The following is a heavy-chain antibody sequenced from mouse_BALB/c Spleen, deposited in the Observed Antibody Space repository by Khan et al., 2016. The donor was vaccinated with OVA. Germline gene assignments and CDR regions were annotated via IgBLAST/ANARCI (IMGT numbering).Heavy chain of an antibody. CDR1: GFSLTSYG. D-gene: IGHD2-3*01. J-gene: IGHJ3*01. CDR3: ARNQGIFDGSFAY. V-gene: IGHV2-4-1*01. Sequence: QVQLKESGPGLVQPSQSLSITCTVSGFSLTSYGVHWVRQSPGKGLEWLGVIWSGGSTDYNAAFISRLSISKDNSKSQVFFKMNSLQADDTAIYYCARNQGIFDGSFAYWGQGTLVTVSA. CDR2: IWSGGST.